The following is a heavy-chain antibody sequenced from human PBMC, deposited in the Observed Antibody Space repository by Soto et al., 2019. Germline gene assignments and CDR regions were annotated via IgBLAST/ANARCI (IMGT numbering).Heavy chain of an antibody. D-gene: IGHD3-16*01. J-gene: IGHJ3*02. CDR2: IIPILGIA. Sequence: QVQLVQSGAEVKKPGSSVKVSCKASGGTFSSYTISWVRQAPGQGLEWMGRIIPILGIANYAQKFQGRVTITADKTTGTAYMELSSLRSEDTAVYYCARGGEGYDAFDIWGQGTMVTVSS. CDR3: ARGGEGYDAFDI. V-gene: IGHV1-69*02. CDR1: GGTFSSYT.